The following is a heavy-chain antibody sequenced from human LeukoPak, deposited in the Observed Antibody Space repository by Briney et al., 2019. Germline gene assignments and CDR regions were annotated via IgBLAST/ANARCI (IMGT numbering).Heavy chain of an antibody. Sequence: ASVTVSCKASGYTFTAYYIHWVRQAPGQGLEWMAWMSPSTGEIAFTQRFQGRVTMTRDTSISTAYMELTRLTSEDTAMYYCAASMVAVAGTASDVWGQGTLVTVSS. J-gene: IGHJ3*01. V-gene: IGHV1-2*02. D-gene: IGHD6-19*01. CDR1: GYTFTAYY. CDR2: MSPSTGEI. CDR3: AASMVAVAGTASDV.